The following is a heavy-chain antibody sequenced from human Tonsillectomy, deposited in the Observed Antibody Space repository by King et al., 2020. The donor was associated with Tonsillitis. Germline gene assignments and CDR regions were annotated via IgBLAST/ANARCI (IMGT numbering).Heavy chain of an antibody. CDR1: GGSVSSGSYY. Sequence: QLQESGPGLVKPSETLSLTCTVSGGSVSSGSYYWSWIRQPPGKGLEWIGYIYYSGSTNYNPSLKSRVTISVDTSKNQFSLKLSSVTAADTAVYYCARGFPCNNGVCPLDYWGQGTPVTVPS. CDR2: IYYSGST. CDR3: ARGFPCNNGVCPLDY. J-gene: IGHJ4*03. V-gene: IGHV4-61*01. D-gene: IGHD2-8*01.